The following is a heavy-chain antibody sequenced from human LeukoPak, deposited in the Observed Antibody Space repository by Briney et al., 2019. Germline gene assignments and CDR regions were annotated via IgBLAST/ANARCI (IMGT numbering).Heavy chain of an antibody. D-gene: IGHD5-18*01. CDR3: ARRGDIEHSYGYGKWFDP. Sequence: PTETLSHTCAVHGGSIRGYHWIWIRKPPGKGLEWIGEINHSRSTNYNSSLKSRVTISVDTSKNQFSLRLSSVTAADTAVYFCARRGDIEHSYGYGKWFDPWGQGTRVTVSS. J-gene: IGHJ5*02. CDR2: INHSRST. CDR1: GGSIRGYH. V-gene: IGHV4-34*01.